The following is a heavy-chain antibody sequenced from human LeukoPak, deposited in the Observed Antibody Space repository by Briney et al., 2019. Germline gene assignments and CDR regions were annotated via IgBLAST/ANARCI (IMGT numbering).Heavy chain of an antibody. J-gene: IGHJ4*02. CDR3: ARVWGDYSNTDY. V-gene: IGHV3-48*01. CDR2: ISSSGDTI. D-gene: IGHD4-11*01. Sequence: PGGSLRLSCAASGFTFSSYPMIWVRQAPGKGREGISYISSSGDTIHYADPVKGRFTFSRDNAKNSLYLQMNSLRAEDTAVYYCARVWGDYSNTDYWGQGTLVTVSS. CDR1: GFTFSSYP.